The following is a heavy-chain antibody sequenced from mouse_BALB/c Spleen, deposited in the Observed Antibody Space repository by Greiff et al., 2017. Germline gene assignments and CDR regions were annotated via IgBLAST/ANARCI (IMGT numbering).Heavy chain of an antibody. CDR1: GFSLTSYG. J-gene: IGHJ4*01. Sequence: VKLQESGPGLVQPSQSLSITCTVSGFSLTSYGVHWVRQSPGKGLEWLGVIWSGGSTDYNAAFISRLSISKDNSKSQVFFKMNSLQANDTAIYYCARIAYYYGSSYDYAMDYWGQGTSVTVSS. CDR3: ARIAYYYGSSYDYAMDY. D-gene: IGHD1-1*01. CDR2: IWSGGST. V-gene: IGHV2-2*02.